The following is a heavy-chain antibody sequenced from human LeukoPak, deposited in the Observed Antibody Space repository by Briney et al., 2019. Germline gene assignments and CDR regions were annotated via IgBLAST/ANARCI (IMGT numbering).Heavy chain of an antibody. Sequence: ASVNVSCKASGFTFTGYYMHWVRQAPGQGLEWMGWINPNSGGTDYAQKFQGRVTMTRDTSITTAYMELSRLRSDDTAVYYCARGDVVLMVYAAPEYYFDYWGQGTLVTVSS. J-gene: IGHJ4*02. CDR1: GFTFTGYY. CDR3: ARGDVVLMVYAAPEYYFDY. V-gene: IGHV1-2*02. CDR2: INPNSGGT. D-gene: IGHD2-8*01.